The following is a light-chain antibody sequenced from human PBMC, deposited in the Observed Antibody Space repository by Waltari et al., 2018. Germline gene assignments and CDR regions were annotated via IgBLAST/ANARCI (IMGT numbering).Light chain of an antibody. CDR3: CSYAGAV. V-gene: IGLV2-23*01. CDR2: EGS. Sequence: SITISCTGTSSGVGSYNLVSWYQQHPGKAPKLMIYEGSKRPSGVSNRFSGSKSGNTASLTISGLQAEDEADYYCCSYAGAVFGGGTKLTIL. CDR1: SSGVGSYNL. J-gene: IGLJ3*02.